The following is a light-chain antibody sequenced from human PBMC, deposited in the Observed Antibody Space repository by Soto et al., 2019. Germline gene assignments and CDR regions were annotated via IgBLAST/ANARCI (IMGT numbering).Light chain of an antibody. J-gene: IGKJ4*01. CDR2: ASF. Sequence: DIQMTQSPSSLSASVGDRVTITCRASQSISSYLNWYQQKPGKAPNLLIYASFRLQSGVPSRFSGSGSGTDFTLTISSLQPEDFATYYCQQSYSTPLTFGGGTKVEIK. V-gene: IGKV1-39*01. CDR3: QQSYSTPLT. CDR1: QSISSY.